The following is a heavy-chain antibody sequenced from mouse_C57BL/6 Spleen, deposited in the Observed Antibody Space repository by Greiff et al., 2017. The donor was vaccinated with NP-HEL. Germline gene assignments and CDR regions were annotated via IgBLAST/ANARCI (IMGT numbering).Heavy chain of an antibody. D-gene: IGHD2-4*01. V-gene: IGHV3-6*01. Sequence: DVKLQESGPGLVKPSQSLSLTCSVTGYSITSGYYWNWIRQFPGNKLEWMGYISYDGSNNYNPSLKNRISITRDTSKNQFFLKLNSVTTEDTATYYCARFYDYDRYAMDYWGQGTSVTVSS. CDR1: GYSITSGYY. CDR2: ISYDGSN. J-gene: IGHJ4*01. CDR3: ARFYDYDRYAMDY.